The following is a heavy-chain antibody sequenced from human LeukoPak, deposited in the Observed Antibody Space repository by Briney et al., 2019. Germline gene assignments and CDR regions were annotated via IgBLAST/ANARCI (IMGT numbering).Heavy chain of an antibody. V-gene: IGHV4-59*01. D-gene: IGHD3-9*01. CDR2: IYYSGST. J-gene: IGHJ4*02. Sequence: PSETLSLTCTVSGGSISSYYWSWIRQPPGKGLEWIGYIYYSGSTNYNPSLKSRVTISVDTSKNQFSLKLSSVTAADTAVYYCARVIRRYFDWLLDYWGQGTLVTVSS. CDR3: ARVIRRYFDWLLDY. CDR1: GGSISSYY.